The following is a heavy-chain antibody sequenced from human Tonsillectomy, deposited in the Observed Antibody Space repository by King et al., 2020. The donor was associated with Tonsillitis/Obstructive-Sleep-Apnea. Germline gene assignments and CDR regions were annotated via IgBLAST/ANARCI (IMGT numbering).Heavy chain of an antibody. CDR3: AKDHTTSLVGVTSYAFYI. D-gene: IGHD1-26*01. CDR1: GFTFSSYA. V-gene: IGHV3-23*04. J-gene: IGHJ3*02. CDR2: ISGIGGST. Sequence: VQLVESGGGLVQPGGSLRLSCAASGFTFSSYAMSWVRQAPGKGLEWVSGISGIGGSTYYADSVKGRFTISRDNYKNTLYVQMNSLRAEDTAVYYCAKDHTTSLVGVTSYAFYIWGPGTMVTVSS.